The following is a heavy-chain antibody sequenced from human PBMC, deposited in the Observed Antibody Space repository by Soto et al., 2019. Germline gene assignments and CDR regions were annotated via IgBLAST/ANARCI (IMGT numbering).Heavy chain of an antibody. D-gene: IGHD3-10*01. CDR3: AREFGEFYNYYMDV. J-gene: IGHJ6*03. Sequence: GSLRLSCAASGFTVSSNYMSWVRQAPGKGLEWVSVIYSGGSTYYADSVKGRFTISRDNSKNTLYLQMNSLRAEDTAAYYCAREFGEFYNYYMDVWGKGTTVTVSS. CDR2: IYSGGST. V-gene: IGHV3-66*01. CDR1: GFTVSSNY.